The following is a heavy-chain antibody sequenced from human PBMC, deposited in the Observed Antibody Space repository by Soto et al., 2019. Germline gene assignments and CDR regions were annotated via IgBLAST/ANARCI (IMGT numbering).Heavy chain of an antibody. CDR3: AIMEDSSPISPANSEY. V-gene: IGHV1-69*13. Sequence: AVKVSCKASGGTFSSYALSWVRQAPGQGLEWMGGIIPIFGTANYAQKFQGRVTITADESTSTAYMELSSLRSEDTAVYYCAIMEDSSPISPANSEYWGQGTVVTFS. CDR1: GGTFSSYA. CDR2: IIPIFGTA. D-gene: IGHD6-6*01. J-gene: IGHJ4*02.